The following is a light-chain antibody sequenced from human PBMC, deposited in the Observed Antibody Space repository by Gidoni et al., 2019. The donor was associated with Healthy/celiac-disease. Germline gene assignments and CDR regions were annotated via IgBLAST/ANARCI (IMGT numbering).Light chain of an antibody. CDR3: QQYDNLLLFT. V-gene: IGKV1-33*01. CDR1: QDISNY. CDR2: DAS. J-gene: IGKJ3*01. Sequence: IQMTQSPSSLSASVGYRVTITCHASQDISNYLNWYQQKPGKAPKLLIYDASILERGVPSRFSGSGSGTDFTFTISSMQPEDIATYYCQQYDNLLLFTFGPGTKVDIK.